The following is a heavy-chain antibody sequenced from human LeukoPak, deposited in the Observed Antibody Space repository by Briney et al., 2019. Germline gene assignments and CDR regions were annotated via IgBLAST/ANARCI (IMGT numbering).Heavy chain of an antibody. D-gene: IGHD1-14*01. CDR3: VRGDRYFFDY. V-gene: IGHV3-48*03. J-gene: IGHJ4*02. CDR2: IGNTGRTI. Sequence: PGGSLRLSCAASGFRFSSYEMNWVRQAPGRGLEWVSYIGNTGRTIYHVDSVKGRFTVSRDNAKNSLYLQMNSLRAEDTAIYYCVRGDRYFFDYWGQGTLVTVSS. CDR1: GFRFSSYE.